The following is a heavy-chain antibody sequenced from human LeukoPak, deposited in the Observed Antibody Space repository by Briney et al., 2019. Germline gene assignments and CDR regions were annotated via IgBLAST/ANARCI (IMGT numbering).Heavy chain of an antibody. CDR2: ISGSGGST. CDR3: AKVNYYDSSGYCNYYYGMDV. D-gene: IGHD3-22*01. V-gene: IGHV3-23*01. J-gene: IGHJ6*02. CDR1: GFTFSSYA. Sequence: GGSLRLSCAASGFTFSSYAMSWVRQAPGKGLEWVSAISGSGGSTYYADSVKGRFTISRDNSKNTLYLQMNSLRAEDTAVYYCAKVNYYDSSGYCNYYYGMDVWGQGTTVTVSS.